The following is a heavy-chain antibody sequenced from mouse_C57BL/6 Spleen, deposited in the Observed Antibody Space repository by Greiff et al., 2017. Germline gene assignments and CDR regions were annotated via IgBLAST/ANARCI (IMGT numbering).Heavy chain of an antibody. V-gene: IGHV1-15*01. CDR1: GYTFTDYE. CDR3: TRRTTGFDD. J-gene: IGHJ2*01. Sequence: VQLQQSGAELVRPGASVTLSCKASGYTFTDYEMHWVKQTPVHGLEWIGAIDPETGGTAYNQKFKGKAILTADKSSSTAYMELRSLTSEDSAVYYCTRRTTGFDDWGQGTTLTVSS. CDR2: IDPETGGT. D-gene: IGHD1-1*01.